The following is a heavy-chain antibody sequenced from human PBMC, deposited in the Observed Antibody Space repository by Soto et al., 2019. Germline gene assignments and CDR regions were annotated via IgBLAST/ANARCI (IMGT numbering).Heavy chain of an antibody. V-gene: IGHV1-18*01. CDR2: IGAYNGKT. D-gene: IGHD6-6*01. CDR3: ARVRQLVGYFYYYMDV. Sequence: QVQLLQSGAEVKKPGASVKVSCKASGYTFTNYGITWVRQAPGQGLEWMGGIGAYNGKTHYTQRLQGSVTMTTDTSTSTAYMELRGLRSDDTAVYYWARVRQLVGYFYYYMDVWGKGTTVTVSS. CDR1: GYTFTNYG. J-gene: IGHJ6*03.